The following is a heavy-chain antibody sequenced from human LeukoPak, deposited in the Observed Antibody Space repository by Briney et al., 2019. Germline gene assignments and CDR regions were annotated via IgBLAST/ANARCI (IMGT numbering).Heavy chain of an antibody. J-gene: IGHJ4*02. CDR2: ISGSGGNT. CDR3: AKDRENFLGEYIDDY. CDR1: GFTFSSYA. Sequence: PGGSLRLSCAASGFTFSSYAMSWVRQAPGKGLEWVSAISGSGGNTYYADSVKGRFTISRDNSKNTLYLQMNSLRAEDTAMYYCAKDRENFLGEYIDDYWGQGTLVTVSS. D-gene: IGHD3-10*01. V-gene: IGHV3-23*01.